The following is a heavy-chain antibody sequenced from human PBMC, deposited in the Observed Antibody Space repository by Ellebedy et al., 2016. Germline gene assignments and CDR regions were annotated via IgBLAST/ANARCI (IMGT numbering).Heavy chain of an antibody. D-gene: IGHD2-21*01. CDR3: ARDRYCGGDCRYMDV. CDR1: GFTFSSYA. Sequence: GGSLRLSXAASGFTFSSYAMHWVRQAPGKGLEWVAVISYDGSNKYYADSVKGRFTISRDNSKNTLYLQMNSLRAEDTAVYYCARDRYCGGDCRYMDVWGKGTTVTVSS. V-gene: IGHV3-30-3*01. J-gene: IGHJ6*03. CDR2: ISYDGSNK.